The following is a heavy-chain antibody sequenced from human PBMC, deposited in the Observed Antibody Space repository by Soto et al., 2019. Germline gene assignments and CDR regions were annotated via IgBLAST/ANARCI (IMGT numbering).Heavy chain of an antibody. V-gene: IGHV3-7*05. CDR3: ARVRTVNYYGMDV. CDR1: GFSFSNDW. CDR2: IKQDGSEK. D-gene: IGHD3-10*01. Sequence: EVQLVASGGGLVQPGGSLRLSCVASGFSFSNDWMAWVRQAPGKGLEWVANIKQDGSEKYHVDSVKGRFTISRDNAKNSLFLQMNSLRVEDTAVYYCARVRTVNYYGMDVWGQGTTLTVSS. J-gene: IGHJ6*02.